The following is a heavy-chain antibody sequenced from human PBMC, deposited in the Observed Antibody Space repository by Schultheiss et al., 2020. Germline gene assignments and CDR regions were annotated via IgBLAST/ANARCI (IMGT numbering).Heavy chain of an antibody. D-gene: IGHD3-9*01. CDR2: IRSKANSYAT. CDR3: ARDETTSYDILTGPQYYYYYGMDV. Sequence: ESLKISCAASGFTFSGSAMHWVRQASGKGLEWVGRIRSKANSYATAYAASVKGRFTISRDDSKNTLYLQMNSLRAEDTAVYYCARDETTSYDILTGPQYYYYYGMDVWGKGTTVTVSS. J-gene: IGHJ6*04. CDR1: GFTFSGSA. V-gene: IGHV3-73*01.